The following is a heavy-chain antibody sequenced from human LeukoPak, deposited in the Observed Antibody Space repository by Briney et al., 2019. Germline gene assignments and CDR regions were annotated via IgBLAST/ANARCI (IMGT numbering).Heavy chain of an antibody. Sequence: PGGSLRLSCAVSGFTLTENWANWVRQAPGKGLEWVANMRPDGSEKFYGDSVKGRFTISRDNAKNSVYLQMNSLRAEDTALYYCARNISNSGAYWGQGIRVTVSS. J-gene: IGHJ4*02. CDR3: ARNISNSGAY. V-gene: IGHV3-7*01. CDR2: MRPDGSEK. CDR1: GFTLTENW. D-gene: IGHD2-15*01.